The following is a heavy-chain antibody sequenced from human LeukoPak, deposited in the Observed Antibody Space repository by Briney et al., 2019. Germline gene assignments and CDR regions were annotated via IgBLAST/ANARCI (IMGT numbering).Heavy chain of an antibody. D-gene: IGHD2-15*01. CDR1: GFTFSDYY. CDR3: ARDSFYSRDFDY. CDR2: ISSGSTI. Sequence: PGGSLRLSCAASGFTFSDYYMSWIRQAPGKGLEWVSYISSGSTIYYADSVKGRFTISRDNAKNSLYLQMNSLRAEDTAVYYCARDSFYSRDFDYWGQGTLVTVSS. V-gene: IGHV3-11*01. J-gene: IGHJ4*02.